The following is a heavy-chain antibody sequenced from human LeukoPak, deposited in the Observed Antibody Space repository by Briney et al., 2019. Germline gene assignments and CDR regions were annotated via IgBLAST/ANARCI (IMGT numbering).Heavy chain of an antibody. J-gene: IGHJ4*02. V-gene: IGHV1-3*01. D-gene: IGHD1-26*01. Sequence: ASVKVSCKASGYTFTSYAMHWVRQAPGQRLEWMGWINAGNGNTKYSQKFQGRVTITRDTSASTAYIELSSLRSEDTAVYYCARDGGSWSFCTGEFDYWGQGTLVTVSS. CDR2: INAGNGNT. CDR3: ARDGGSWSFCTGEFDY. CDR1: GYTFTSYA.